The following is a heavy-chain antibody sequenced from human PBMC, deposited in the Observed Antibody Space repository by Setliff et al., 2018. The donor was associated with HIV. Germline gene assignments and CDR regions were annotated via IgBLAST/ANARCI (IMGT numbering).Heavy chain of an antibody. CDR1: GASISSHY. CDR2: IYSTGST. CDR3: AKGAGFYGDYTFDY. D-gene: IGHD4-17*01. V-gene: IGHV4-59*11. Sequence: SLTCTVSGASISSHYWSWIRQSPGRELEWIGYIYSTGSTNYNPSLQSRVSISMDASKNKFSLKVTSVTSADTAVYYCAKGAGFYGDYTFDYWGQGHLVTVSS. J-gene: IGHJ4*02.